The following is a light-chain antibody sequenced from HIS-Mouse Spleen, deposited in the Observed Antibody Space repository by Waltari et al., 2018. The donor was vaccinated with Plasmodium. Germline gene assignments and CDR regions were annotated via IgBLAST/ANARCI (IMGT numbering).Light chain of an antibody. J-gene: IGKJ3*01. Sequence: EIVLTQSPGTLSLSPGERATLSCRASPSVSSSYLAWYQQKPGQAPRLLIYGASTRATGIPDRFSGSGSGTDFTLTISRLEPEDFAVYYCQQYGSFGPGTKVDIK. CDR1: PSVSSSY. CDR3: QQYGS. V-gene: IGKV3-20*01. CDR2: GAS.